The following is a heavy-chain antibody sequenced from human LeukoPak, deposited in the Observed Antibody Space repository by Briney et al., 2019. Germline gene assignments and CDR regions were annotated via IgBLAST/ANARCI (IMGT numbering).Heavy chain of an antibody. V-gene: IGHV3-48*03. J-gene: IGHJ4*02. Sequence: GGSLRLSCAAPGFTFSSYEMNWVRQAPGKGLEWVSYISSSGSTIYYADPVKGRFTISRDNAKNSLYLQMNSLRAEDTAVYYCAREGGSYLFDYWGQGTLVTVSS. CDR2: ISSSGSTI. D-gene: IGHD1-26*01. CDR3: AREGGSYLFDY. CDR1: GFTFSSYE.